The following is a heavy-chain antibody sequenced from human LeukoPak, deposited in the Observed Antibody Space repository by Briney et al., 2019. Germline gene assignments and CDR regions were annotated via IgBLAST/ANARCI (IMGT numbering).Heavy chain of an antibody. V-gene: IGHV4-38-2*02. CDR3: AREPTDGMDV. CDR2: IYHSGST. Sequence: KPSETLSLTCTVSGYSISSGYYWGWIRQPPGKGLEWIGSIYHSGSTYYNPSLKSRVTISVDTSKNQFSLKLSSVTAADTAVYYCAREPTDGMDVWGQGTTVTVSS. CDR1: GYSISSGYY. J-gene: IGHJ6*02. D-gene: IGHD4-17*01.